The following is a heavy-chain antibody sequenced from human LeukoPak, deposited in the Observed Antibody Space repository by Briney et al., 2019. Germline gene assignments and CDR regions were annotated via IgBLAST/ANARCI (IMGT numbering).Heavy chain of an antibody. CDR1: GGTFSSYA. D-gene: IGHD2-2*01. J-gene: IGHJ4*02. CDR3: ARDVGSNNCEN. Sequence: ASVRVSCKASGGTFSSYAISWVRQAPGQGLEWMGGIIPIFGTANYAQKFQGRVTITADESTSTAYMELSSLRSEDTAVYYCARDVGSNNCENWGQGTLVTVSS. CDR2: IIPIFGTA. V-gene: IGHV1-69*13.